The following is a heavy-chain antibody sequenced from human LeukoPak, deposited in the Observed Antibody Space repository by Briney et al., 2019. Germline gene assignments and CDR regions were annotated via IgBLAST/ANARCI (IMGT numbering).Heavy chain of an antibody. D-gene: IGHD6-19*01. CDR2: ISYDGSNK. J-gene: IGHJ4*02. Sequence: PGRSLRLSCAASGFTFSSYGMHWVRQAPGKGLEWVAVISYDGSNKYYADSVKGRFTISRDNSKNTLYLQMNSLRAEDTAVYYCATMYSSGWYVRGDYFDYWGQGTLVTVSS. V-gene: IGHV3-30*03. CDR1: GFTFSSYG. CDR3: ATMYSSGWYVRGDYFDY.